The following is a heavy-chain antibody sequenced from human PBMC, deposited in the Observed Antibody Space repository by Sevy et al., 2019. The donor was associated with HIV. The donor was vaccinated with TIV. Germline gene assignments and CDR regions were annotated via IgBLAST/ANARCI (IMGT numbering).Heavy chain of an antibody. J-gene: IGHJ6*02. CDR3: ARGEGIAAAGTNYYYGMDV. CDR1: GFTFSSYA. D-gene: IGHD6-13*01. CDR2: ISYDGSNK. Sequence: GGSLRLSCAASGFTFSSYAMHWVRQAPGKGLEWVAVISYDGSNKYYADSVKGRFTISRDNSKNTLYLQMNSLRAEDTAVYYCARGEGIAAAGTNYYYGMDVWGQGTTVTVSS. V-gene: IGHV3-30-3*01.